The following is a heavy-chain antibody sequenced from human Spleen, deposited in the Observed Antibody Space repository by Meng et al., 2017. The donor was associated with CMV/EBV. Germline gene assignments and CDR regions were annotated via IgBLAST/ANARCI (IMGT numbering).Heavy chain of an antibody. D-gene: IGHD1-1*01. CDR3: TRDSHLEPGY. V-gene: IGHV1-8*03. CDR2: MNPNSGNT. J-gene: IGHJ4*02. Sequence: KVSCKASGYPFTSYAINWVRQATGQGLEWMGWMNPNSGNTGYAQKFQGGVTITRDTSISTAYMELSSLRSDDTAVYYCTRDSHLEPGYWGQGTLVTVSS. CDR1: GYPFTSYA.